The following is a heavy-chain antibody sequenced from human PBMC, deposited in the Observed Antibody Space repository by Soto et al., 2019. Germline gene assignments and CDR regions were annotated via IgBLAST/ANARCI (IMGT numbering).Heavy chain of an antibody. D-gene: IGHD3-10*01. V-gene: IGHV3-23*01. J-gene: IGHJ6*02. CDR3: VKRGVVRGVLYGMDV. Sequence: PAGSLRLSCAVSGFTFSSYAMSWVRQAPGKGLEWVSAISGSGGSTYCADSVKGRFTISRDNSKNTLYLQMNSLRAEDTAVYYCVKRGVVRGVLYGMDVWGQGTTVTVSS. CDR2: ISGSGGST. CDR1: GFTFSSYA.